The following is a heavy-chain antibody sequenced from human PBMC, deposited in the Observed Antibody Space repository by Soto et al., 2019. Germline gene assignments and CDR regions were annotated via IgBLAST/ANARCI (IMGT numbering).Heavy chain of an antibody. D-gene: IGHD5-12*01. J-gene: IGHJ3*02. V-gene: IGHV3-7*03. Sequence: EVQLVESGGGLVQPGGSLRLSCAASGFTFSSYWMSWVRQAPGKGLEWVANIKQDESEKYYVDSVKGRFTISRDNAKNSLYLQMNSLRAEDTAVYYCARDEHGQSGYADDAFDIWVQGTMVTVSS. CDR2: IKQDESEK. CDR1: GFTFSSYW. CDR3: ARDEHGQSGYADDAFDI.